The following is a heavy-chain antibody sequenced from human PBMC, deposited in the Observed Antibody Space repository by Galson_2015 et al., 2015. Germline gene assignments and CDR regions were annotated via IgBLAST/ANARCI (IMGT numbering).Heavy chain of an antibody. D-gene: IGHD2-15*01. Sequence: SVKVSCKASGGTFSSYAISWVRQAPGQGLEWMGRINPNSGGTNYAQKFQGRVTMTRDTSISTAYMELSRLRSDDTAVYYCARGDIVVVVAATDHWYFDLWGRGTLVTVSS. CDR1: GGTFSSYA. V-gene: IGHV1-2*06. CDR2: INPNSGGT. J-gene: IGHJ2*01. CDR3: ARGDIVVVVAATDHWYFDL.